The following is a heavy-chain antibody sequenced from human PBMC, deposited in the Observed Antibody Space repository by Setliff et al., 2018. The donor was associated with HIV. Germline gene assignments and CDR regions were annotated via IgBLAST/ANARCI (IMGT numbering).Heavy chain of an antibody. D-gene: IGHD6-19*01. Sequence: SETLSLTCAVYGGALSAYYWSWIRQSPGKGLEWIGESNYDGKTKYNPSLKSRVSISVDTSKNQFYLKLTSVTAADTAVYYCARGYSSGWVDYWGQGTLVTVSS. V-gene: IGHV4-34*01. J-gene: IGHJ4*02. CDR2: SNYDGKT. CDR3: ARGYSSGWVDY. CDR1: GGALSAYY.